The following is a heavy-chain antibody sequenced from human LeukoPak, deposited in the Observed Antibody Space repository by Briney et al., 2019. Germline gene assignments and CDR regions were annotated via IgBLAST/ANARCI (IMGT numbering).Heavy chain of an antibody. J-gene: IGHJ4*02. CDR3: ARGGYIVSTAPYYFDY. D-gene: IGHD5/OR15-5a*01. CDR2: ISSSSSSK. CDR1: GFIFSSYS. V-gene: IGHV3-48*04. Sequence: GGSLRLSCAVSGFIFSSYSMNWVRQAPGKGLEWVSHISSSSSSKYYADSVKGRFTISRDNAKNSLYLQMNSLRAEDTAVYYCARGGYIVSTAPYYFDYWGQETLVTVSS.